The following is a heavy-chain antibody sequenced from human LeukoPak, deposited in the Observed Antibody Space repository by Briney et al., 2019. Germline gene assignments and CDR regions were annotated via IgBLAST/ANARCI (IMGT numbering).Heavy chain of an antibody. D-gene: IGHD6-19*01. CDR3: ARDQYSGSGWPNAFDI. Sequence: GGSLRLSCAASGFTFGSYSMTWVRQTPGKGLQWVSYISSGSSTVYYADSVRGRFTISRDNAENSLYLQMNSLRAEDTAVYYCARDQYSGSGWPNAFDIWGQGTMVTVSS. V-gene: IGHV3-48*04. J-gene: IGHJ3*02. CDR1: GFTFGSYS. CDR2: ISSGSSTV.